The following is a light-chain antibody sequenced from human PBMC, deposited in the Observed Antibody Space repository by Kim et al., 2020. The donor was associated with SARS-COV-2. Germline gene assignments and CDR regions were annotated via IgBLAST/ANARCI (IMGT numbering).Light chain of an antibody. CDR1: QSFLYSSNNKNY. CDR3: QQYYSTPLT. J-gene: IGKJ4*01. CDR2: WAS. Sequence: DIVMTQSPDSLAVSLGERATINCKSSQSFLYSSNNKNYLAWYQQKPGQPPKLLIYWASTRESGVPDRFSGSGSGTDFTLTISSLHAEDVAVYYCQQYYSTPLTFGGGTKVDIK. V-gene: IGKV4-1*01.